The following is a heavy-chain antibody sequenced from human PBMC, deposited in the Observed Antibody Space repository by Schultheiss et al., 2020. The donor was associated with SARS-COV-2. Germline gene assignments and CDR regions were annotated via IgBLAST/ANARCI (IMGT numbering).Heavy chain of an antibody. CDR2: IIPIFGTA. D-gene: IGHD4-17*01. J-gene: IGHJ6*02. CDR3: ARDDYGDYVASPIPHYGMDV. V-gene: IGHV1-69*13. CDR1: GGTFSSYA. Sequence: SVKVSCKASGGTFSSYAISWVRQAPGQGLEWMGGIIPIFGTANYAQKFQGRVTITADESTSTAYMELSSLRSEDTAVYYCARDDYGDYVASPIPHYGMDVWGQGTTVTVSS.